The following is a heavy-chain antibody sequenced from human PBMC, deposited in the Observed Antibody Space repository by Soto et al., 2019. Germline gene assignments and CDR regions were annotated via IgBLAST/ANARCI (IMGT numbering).Heavy chain of an antibody. D-gene: IGHD2-2*01. Sequence: PGGSLRLSCAASGFTFDDYAMHWVRQAPGKGLEWVSGISWNSGSIGYADSVKGRFTISRDNAKNSLYLQMNSLRAEDTAMYYCAKDIGVVVVPAAIDYWGQGTLVTVSS. V-gene: IGHV3-9*01. CDR1: GFTFDDYA. CDR3: AKDIGVVVVPAAIDY. CDR2: ISWNSGSI. J-gene: IGHJ4*02.